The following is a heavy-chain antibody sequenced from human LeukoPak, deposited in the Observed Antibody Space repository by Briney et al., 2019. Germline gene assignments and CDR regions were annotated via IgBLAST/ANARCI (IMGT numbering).Heavy chain of an antibody. D-gene: IGHD6-13*01. CDR3: ARAGYSSSWYSKGWFDP. CDR1: GGSISSGNYY. V-gene: IGHV4-61*02. Sequence: PSETLSLTGTVSGGSISSGNYYWSWIRQPAGKGLEWIGRIYTSGSANYNPSLRSRVTISVDTSKNQFSLKLSSVTAADTAVYYCARAGYSSSWYSKGWFDPWGQGTLVTVSS. CDR2: IYTSGSA. J-gene: IGHJ5*02.